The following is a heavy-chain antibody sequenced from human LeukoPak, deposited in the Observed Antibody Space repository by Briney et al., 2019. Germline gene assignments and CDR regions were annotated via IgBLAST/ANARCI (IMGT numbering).Heavy chain of an antibody. D-gene: IGHD3-3*01. CDR1: GSTFSSYS. V-gene: IGHV3-21*01. CDR3: ARDRNYDFWSGFRTVIYYYCMDV. J-gene: IGHJ6*02. Sequence: GGSLRLSCAASGSTFSSYSMNWVRQAPGKGLEWVSSISSSSSYIYYADSVKGRFTISRDNAKNSLYLQMNSLRAEDTAVYYCARDRNYDFWSGFRTVIYYYCMDVWGQGTTVTVSS. CDR2: ISSSSSYI.